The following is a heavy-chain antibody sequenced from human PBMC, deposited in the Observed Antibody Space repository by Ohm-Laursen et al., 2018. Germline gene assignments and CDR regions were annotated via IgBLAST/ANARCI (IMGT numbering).Heavy chain of an antibody. CDR2: IKSKTDGGTT. J-gene: IGHJ4*02. CDR1: GFTFSNAW. CDR3: TTGSFYYLEY. Sequence: SLRLSCSAPGFTFSNAWMSWVRQAPGKGLEWVGRIKSKTDGGTTDYAAPVKGRFTISRDDSKNTLYLQMNSLKTEDTAVYYCTTGSFYYLEYWGQGTLVTVSS. V-gene: IGHV3-15*01.